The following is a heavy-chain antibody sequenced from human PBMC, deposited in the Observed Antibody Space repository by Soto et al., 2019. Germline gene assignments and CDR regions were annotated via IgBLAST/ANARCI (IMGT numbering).Heavy chain of an antibody. Sequence: QVTLKESGPVLVKPTETLTLTCTVSGFSLSNARMGVSWIRQPPGKALEWLAHIFSNDEKSYSTSLKSRLTISKDTSNSQVVLTMTNMDPVDTATYYCARGYCSGGSCHPDYWGQGTLVTVSS. V-gene: IGHV2-26*01. CDR3: ARGYCSGGSCHPDY. J-gene: IGHJ4*02. CDR1: GFSLSNARMG. CDR2: IFSNDEK. D-gene: IGHD2-15*01.